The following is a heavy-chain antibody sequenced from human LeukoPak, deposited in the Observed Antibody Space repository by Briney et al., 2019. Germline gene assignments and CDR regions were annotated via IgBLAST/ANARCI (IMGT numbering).Heavy chain of an antibody. CDR1: GYDFTKYA. J-gene: IGHJ4*02. CDR3: ARDAYSGYDY. D-gene: IGHD5-12*01. Sequence: ASVKVSCKASGYDFTKYAVQWVRQAPGQRLEWMGWINAGNGNTKYSQEFQGRVTITRDTSASTAYMELSSLRSEDMAVYYCARDAYSGYDYWGQGTLVTVSS. CDR2: INAGNGNT. V-gene: IGHV1-3*03.